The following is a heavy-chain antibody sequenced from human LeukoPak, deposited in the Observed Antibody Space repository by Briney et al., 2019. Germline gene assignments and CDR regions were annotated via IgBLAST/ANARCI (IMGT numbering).Heavy chain of an antibody. V-gene: IGHV4-39*07. Sequence: PSETLSLTCTVSGGSISSSSYYWGWIRQPPGKGLEWIGSFYYSGRTYYNPSLKSRVTISVDTSKNQFSLKLSSVTAADTAVYYCAREYVGDAFDIWGQGTMVTVSS. J-gene: IGHJ3*02. CDR1: GGSISSSSYY. CDR3: AREYVGDAFDI. CDR2: FYYSGRT. D-gene: IGHD3-16*01.